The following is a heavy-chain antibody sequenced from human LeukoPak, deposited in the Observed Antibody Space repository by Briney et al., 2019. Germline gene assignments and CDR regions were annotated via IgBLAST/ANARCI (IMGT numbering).Heavy chain of an antibody. Sequence: SETLSLTCAVSGGSISSSNWWSWVRQPPGKGLEWIGEIYHSGSTNYNPSLKSRVTISVDKSKNQFSLKLSSVTAADTAVYYCASSGSYSEYFQHWGQGTLVTVSS. D-gene: IGHD1-26*01. CDR2: IYHSGST. V-gene: IGHV4-4*02. J-gene: IGHJ1*01. CDR3: ASSGSYSEYFQH. CDR1: GGSISSSNW.